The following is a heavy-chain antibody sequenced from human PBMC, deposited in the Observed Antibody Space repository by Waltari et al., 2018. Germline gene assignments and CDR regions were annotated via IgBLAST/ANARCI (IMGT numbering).Heavy chain of an antibody. CDR3: ARASDDYGDYRGWFDP. CDR2: IIPILGIA. D-gene: IGHD4-17*01. CDR1: GGTFSSYT. V-gene: IGHV1-69*02. J-gene: IGHJ5*02. Sequence: QVQLVQSGAEVQKPGSSVKVSCKASGGTFSSYTISWVRPSPGQGLEWMGRIIPILGIANYAQKFQGRVTITADKSTSTAYMELSSLRSEDTAVYYCARASDDYGDYRGWFDPWGQGTLVTVSS.